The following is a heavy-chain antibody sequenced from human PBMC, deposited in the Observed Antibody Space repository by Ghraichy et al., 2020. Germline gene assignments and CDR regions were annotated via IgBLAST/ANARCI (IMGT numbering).Heavy chain of an antibody. CDR2: IYTSGST. D-gene: IGHD5-18*01. V-gene: IGHV4-4*09. Sequence: SETLSLTCTVSGGSISSYYWSWIRQPPGKGLEWIGYIYTSGSTNYNPSLKSRVTISVDTSKNQFSLKLSSVTAADTAVYYCAVTVDTAMGNGGYSDYWGQGTLVTVSS. J-gene: IGHJ4*02. CDR3: AVTVDTAMGNGGYSDY. CDR1: GGSISSYY.